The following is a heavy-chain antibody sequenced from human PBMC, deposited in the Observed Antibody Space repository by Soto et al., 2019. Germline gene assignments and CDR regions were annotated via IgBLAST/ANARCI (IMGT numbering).Heavy chain of an antibody. D-gene: IGHD6-19*01. V-gene: IGHV6-1*01. CDR2: TYYRSNWRH. Sequence: PSQTLSLTCAISGDSVSSNTAAWNWIRSSPSRGLEWLGRTYYRSNWRHDYAVSVKSRITVNTDTPKNHFSLQLNSVTPDDTAVYYCARGVAGTGFDLWGQGTLVTVSS. J-gene: IGHJ4*02. CDR1: GDSVSSNTAA. CDR3: ARGVAGTGFDL.